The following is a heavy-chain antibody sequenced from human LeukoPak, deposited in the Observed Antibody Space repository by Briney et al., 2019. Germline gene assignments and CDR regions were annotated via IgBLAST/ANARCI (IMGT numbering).Heavy chain of an antibody. J-gene: IGHJ5*02. CDR1: GGSFNGYY. CDR2: IKHRGST. CDR3: ARGGPRFDP. Sequence: SETLSLTCAVYGGSFNGYYWSWIRQPPGKGLEWTGEIKHRGSTNYNPSLKSRITISVDTSKNQFSLKLSSVTARDTAVYYCARGGPRFDPWGQGTLVTVSS. V-gene: IGHV4-34*01.